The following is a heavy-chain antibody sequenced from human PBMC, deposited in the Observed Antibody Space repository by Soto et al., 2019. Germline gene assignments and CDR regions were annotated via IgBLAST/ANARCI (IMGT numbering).Heavy chain of an antibody. J-gene: IGHJ4*02. CDR1: GFTFSSFG. V-gene: IGHV3-30*18. Sequence: QVQLVESGGGVVQPGRSLRLSCAASGFTFSSFGMHWVRQAPGKGLEWVAVISYDGSNIYYADSVKGRFTISRDNSKNTLYLQMNSLRAEDTAVYYCAKDLYSNYGWEDYWGQGTLVTVSS. CDR2: ISYDGSNI. D-gene: IGHD4-4*01. CDR3: AKDLYSNYGWEDY.